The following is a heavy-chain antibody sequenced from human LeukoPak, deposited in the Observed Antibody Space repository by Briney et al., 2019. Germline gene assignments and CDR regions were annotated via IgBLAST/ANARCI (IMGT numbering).Heavy chain of an antibody. D-gene: IGHD3-16*01. CDR2: ICWDSGSI. V-gene: IGHV3-9*03. CDR1: GFTFVDYA. CDR3: AKGTSANWGWLADY. Sequence: PGRSLRLSCAASGFTFVDYAMHWVRQAPGKGLEWVSCICWDSGSIGYAGSVKGRCTLSRDNAKNSLYLQMNSLRAEDMALYYCAKGTSANWGWLADYWGQGTLVTVSS. J-gene: IGHJ4*02.